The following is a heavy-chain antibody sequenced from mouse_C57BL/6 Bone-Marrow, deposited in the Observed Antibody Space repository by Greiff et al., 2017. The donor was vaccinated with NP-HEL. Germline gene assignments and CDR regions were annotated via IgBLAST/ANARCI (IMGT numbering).Heavy chain of an antibody. J-gene: IGHJ3*01. Sequence: QVQLQQSGAELVRPGASVTLSCKASGYTFTDYEMHWVKQTPVHGLEWIGAIDPETGGTAYNQKFKGKAILTADKSSSTAYMELRSLTSEDSAVYYCTRSRVRNYYGSSSFAYWGQGTLVTVSA. CDR1: GYTFTDYE. V-gene: IGHV1-15*01. CDR3: TRSRVRNYYGSSSFAY. D-gene: IGHD1-1*01. CDR2: IDPETGGT.